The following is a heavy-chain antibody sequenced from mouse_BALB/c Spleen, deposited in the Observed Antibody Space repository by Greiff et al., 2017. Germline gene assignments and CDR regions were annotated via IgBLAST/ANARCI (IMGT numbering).Heavy chain of an antibody. J-gene: IGHJ2*01. D-gene: IGHD4-1*01. CDR2: INSNGGST. CDR1: GFTFSSYY. V-gene: IGHV5-6-2*01. CDR3: ARRETGTFDY. Sequence: EVKLVESGGGLVKLGGSLKLSCAASGFTFSSYYMSWVRQTPEKRLELVAAINSNGGSTYYPDTVKGRFTISRDNAKNTLYLQMSSLKSEDTALYYCARRETGTFDYWGQGTTLTVSS.